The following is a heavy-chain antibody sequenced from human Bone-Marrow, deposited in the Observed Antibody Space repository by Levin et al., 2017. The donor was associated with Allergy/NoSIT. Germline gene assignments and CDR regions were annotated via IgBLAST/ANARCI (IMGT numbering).Heavy chain of an antibody. CDR2: ISYDGSNK. Sequence: GGSLRLSCAASGFTFSSYAMHWVRQAPGKGLEWVAVISYDGSNKYYADSVKGRFTISSDNSKNTLYLQMNSLRAEDTAVYYCAREFGDYVWGSYRHRAFDIWGQGTMVTVSS. J-gene: IGHJ3*02. CDR3: AREFGDYVWGSYRHRAFDI. D-gene: IGHD3-16*02. V-gene: IGHV3-30-3*01. CDR1: GFTFSSYA.